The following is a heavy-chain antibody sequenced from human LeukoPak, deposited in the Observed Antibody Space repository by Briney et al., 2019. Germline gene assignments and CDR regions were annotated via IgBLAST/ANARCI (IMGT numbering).Heavy chain of an antibody. V-gene: IGHV1-46*01. J-gene: IGHJ4*02. D-gene: IGHD1-1*01. CDR2: INPSGGST. CDR1: GYTFTSYY. CDR3: ASHWGNWNDLHY. Sequence: GASVKVSGKASGYTFTSYYMHWVRQAPGQGLEWMGIINPSGGSTSYAQKFQGRVTMTRDTSTSTVYMELSSLRSEDTAVYYCASHWGNWNDLHYWGQGTLVTVSS.